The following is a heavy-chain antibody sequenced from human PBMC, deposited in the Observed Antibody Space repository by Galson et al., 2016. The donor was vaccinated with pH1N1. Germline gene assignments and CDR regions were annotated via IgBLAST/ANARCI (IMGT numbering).Heavy chain of an antibody. CDR1: GGSFSDYY. D-gene: IGHD4-23*01. V-gene: IGHV4-34*01. J-gene: IGHJ4*02. CDR2: VNPSGST. CDR3: ARVDFGGKPGD. Sequence: ETLSLTCTVYGGSFSDYYWSWIRQPPGKGLEWIGEVNPSGSTIYNPSLNSRVIISADTSRNQFSLKLTSVTAAATAVYFCARVDFGGKPGDWGQGTQVTVSS.